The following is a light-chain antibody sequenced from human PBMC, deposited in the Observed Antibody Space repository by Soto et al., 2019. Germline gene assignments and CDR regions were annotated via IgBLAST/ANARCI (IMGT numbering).Light chain of an antibody. CDR2: GAS. J-gene: IGKJ2*02. CDR3: QQYYNWPPGT. CDR1: QSVSSN. V-gene: IGKV3-15*01. Sequence: EIVITQSPGTLSVSPGERATLSCRASQSVSSNLAWYQQKPGQAPRLLIFGASTRATAIPARFSGSGSGTEFTLTISSLQSEDFAVHYCQQYYNWPPGTFGQGTKLEIK.